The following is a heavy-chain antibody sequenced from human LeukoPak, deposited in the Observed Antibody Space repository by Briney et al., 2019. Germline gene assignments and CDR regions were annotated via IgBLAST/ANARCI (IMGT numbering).Heavy chain of an antibody. CDR1: GYRFTSYW. CDR2: IYPGDSDT. D-gene: IGHD3-10*01. J-gene: IGHJ3*02. Sequence: PGESLKISCKGSGYRFTSYWIGWVRQMPGKGLKWLGIIYPGDSDTRYSPSFQGKVTISADKSISTAYLQWRSLKASDSAMYYCATNTMFRGIHAFDIWGQGTMVTVSS. V-gene: IGHV5-51*01. CDR3: ATNTMFRGIHAFDI.